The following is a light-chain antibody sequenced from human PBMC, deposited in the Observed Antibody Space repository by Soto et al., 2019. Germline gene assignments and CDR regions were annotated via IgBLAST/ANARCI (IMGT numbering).Light chain of an antibody. Sequence: EIELTRSPATLSLSPGETATLSCRASQNVDKFLAWYQQRPGQAPRLLIFDASNRAPGVPVRFSGSGSGTVFTLTIGSLEPEDSAVYFCQQRKNWPPITFGQGTRLEIK. CDR1: QNVDKF. J-gene: IGKJ5*01. CDR3: QQRKNWPPIT. CDR2: DAS. V-gene: IGKV3-11*01.